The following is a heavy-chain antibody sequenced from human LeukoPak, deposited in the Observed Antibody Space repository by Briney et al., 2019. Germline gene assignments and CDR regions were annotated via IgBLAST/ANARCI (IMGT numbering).Heavy chain of an antibody. CDR1: GGSTSSGSYY. CDR3: ARVLSSYYYYYMDV. J-gene: IGHJ6*03. V-gene: IGHV4-61*02. CDR2: IYTSGST. D-gene: IGHD6-19*01. Sequence: SETLSLTCTVPGGSTSSGSYYWSWIRQPAGKGLEWIGRIYTSGSTNYNPSLKSRVTISVDTSKNQFSLKLSSVTAADTAVYYCARVLSSYYYYYMDVWGKGTTVTVSS.